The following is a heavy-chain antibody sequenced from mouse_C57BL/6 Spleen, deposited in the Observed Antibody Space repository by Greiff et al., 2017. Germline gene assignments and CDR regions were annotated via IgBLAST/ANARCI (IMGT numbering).Heavy chain of an antibody. CDR2: ISDGGSYT. V-gene: IGHV5-4*03. CDR3: ARSPYYYGSSRGYFDY. Sequence: EVKLVESGGGLVKPGGSLKLSCAASGFTFSSYAMSWVRQTPEKRLEWVATISDGGSYTYYPDNVKGRFTISRDNAKNNLYLQMSHLKSEDTAMYYCARSPYYYGSSRGYFDYWGQGTTLTVSS. D-gene: IGHD1-1*01. CDR1: GFTFSSYA. J-gene: IGHJ2*01.